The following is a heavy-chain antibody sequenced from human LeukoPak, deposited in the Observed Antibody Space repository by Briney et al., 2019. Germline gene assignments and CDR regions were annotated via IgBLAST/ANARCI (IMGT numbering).Heavy chain of an antibody. V-gene: IGHV3-30*02. CDR3: ARADYDFWSGSKGPFDY. J-gene: IGHJ4*02. Sequence: GGSLRLSCAASGFTFSSYGMHWVRQAPGKGLEWVAFIRYDGSNKYYADSVKGRFTISRDDSKNTLYLQMNSLRAEDTAVYYCARADYDFWSGSKGPFDYWGQGTLVTVSS. D-gene: IGHD3-3*01. CDR1: GFTFSSYG. CDR2: IRYDGSNK.